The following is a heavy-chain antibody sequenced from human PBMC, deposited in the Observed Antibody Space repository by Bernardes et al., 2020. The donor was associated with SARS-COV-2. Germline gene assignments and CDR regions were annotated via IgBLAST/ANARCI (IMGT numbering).Heavy chain of an antibody. CDR3: ARLGRAIDLRGPTAAEYFRR. CDR1: GYTFTRYW. Sequence: GESLKISCKGSGYTFTRYWIGWVLQMPGKGLEWMGIIYPGDSDTRYSPSFQGQVTISADKSISTAYLQWSSLKASDTAMYYCARLGRAIDLRGPTAAEYFRRWGQGTLGTVSS. V-gene: IGHV5-51*01. J-gene: IGHJ1*01. CDR2: IYPGDSDT. D-gene: IGHD4-17*01.